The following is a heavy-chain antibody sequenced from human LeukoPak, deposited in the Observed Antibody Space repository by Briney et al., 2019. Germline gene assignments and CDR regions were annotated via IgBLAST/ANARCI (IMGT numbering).Heavy chain of an antibody. J-gene: IGHJ3*02. CDR2: ISYHGRDQ. Sequence: GGSLRLSCAASRFIFSNYAMHWVRQAPGKGLDWVAVISYHGRDQFYADSVKGRFTISRDNSKNTLYLQMNSLRAEDTAVYYCAKDDGDAFDIWGQGTMVTVSS. V-gene: IGHV3-30*04. CDR1: RFIFSNYA. CDR3: AKDDGDAFDI.